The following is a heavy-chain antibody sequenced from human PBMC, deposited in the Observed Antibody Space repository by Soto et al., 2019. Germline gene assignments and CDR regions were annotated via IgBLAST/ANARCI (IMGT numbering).Heavy chain of an antibody. CDR3: ASPGVTTPGKDYFDY. Sequence: SETLSLTCTVSGGSISSSSYYWGWIRQPPGKGLEWIGSIYYSGSTYYNPSLKSRVTISVDTSKNQFSLKLSSVTAADTAVYYCASPGVTTPGKDYFDYWGQGTLVTVSS. D-gene: IGHD4-4*01. CDR2: IYYSGST. V-gene: IGHV4-39*01. CDR1: GGSISSSSYY. J-gene: IGHJ4*02.